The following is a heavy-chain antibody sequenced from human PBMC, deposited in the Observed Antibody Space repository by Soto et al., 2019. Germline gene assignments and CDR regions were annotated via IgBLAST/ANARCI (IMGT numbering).Heavy chain of an antibody. D-gene: IGHD2-15*01. Sequence: GESLKISCKGSGYSFTSYWISWVRQMPGKGLEWMGRIDPSDSYTNYSPSFQGHVTISADKSISTAYLQWSSLKASDTAMYYCARRPIVVVVAATQRYYYGMDVWGQGTTVTVSS. J-gene: IGHJ6*02. V-gene: IGHV5-10-1*01. CDR1: GYSFTSYW. CDR2: IDPSDSYT. CDR3: ARRPIVVVVAATQRYYYGMDV.